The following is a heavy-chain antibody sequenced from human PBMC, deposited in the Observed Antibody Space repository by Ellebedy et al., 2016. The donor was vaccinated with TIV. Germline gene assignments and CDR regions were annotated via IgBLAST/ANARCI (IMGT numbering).Heavy chain of an antibody. Sequence: GESLKISXAASGFTFSSYGMHWVRQAPGKGLEWVAVISYDGSNKYYADSVKGRFTISRDNSKNTLYLQMNSLRAEDTAVYYCAKDPTLEMATTNFDYWGQGTLVTVSS. V-gene: IGHV3-30*18. J-gene: IGHJ4*02. D-gene: IGHD5-24*01. CDR3: AKDPTLEMATTNFDY. CDR2: ISYDGSNK. CDR1: GFTFSSYG.